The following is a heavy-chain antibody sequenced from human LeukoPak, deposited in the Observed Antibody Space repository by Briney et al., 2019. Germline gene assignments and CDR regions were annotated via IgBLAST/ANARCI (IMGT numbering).Heavy chain of an antibody. CDR1: GGSVSSGSYY. V-gene: IGHV4-61*01. CDR2: IYYSGST. D-gene: IGHD3-22*01. J-gene: IGHJ4*02. CDR3: ASELGDYDSSGFPDY. Sequence: SETLSLTCTVSGGSVSSGSYYWSWIRQPPGKGLEWIGYIYYSGSTNYNPSLKSRVTISVDTSKNQFSLKLSSVTAADTAVYYCASELGDYDSSGFPDYWGQGTLDTVSS.